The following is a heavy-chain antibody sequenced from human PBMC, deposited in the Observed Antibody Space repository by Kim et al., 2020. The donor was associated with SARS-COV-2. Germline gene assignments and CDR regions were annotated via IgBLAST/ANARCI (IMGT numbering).Heavy chain of an antibody. D-gene: IGHD3-16*01. J-gene: IGHJ6*02. V-gene: IGHV1-18*01. CDR3: ARETWGSALCTYYHGMDV. Sequence: ASVKVSCKTSGYTFTSYGVSWVRQAPGQGLEWMGWISAYNGYTNYAQRFQGRVSMTTDTSTSTAHMELKSLTSDDTAVYYCARETWGSALCTYYHGMDVWGQGTTVIVSS. CDR2: ISAYNGYT. CDR1: GYTFTSYG.